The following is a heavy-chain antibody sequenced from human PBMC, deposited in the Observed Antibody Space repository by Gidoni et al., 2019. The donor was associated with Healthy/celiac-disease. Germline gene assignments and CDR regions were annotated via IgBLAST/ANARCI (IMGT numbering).Heavy chain of an antibody. CDR1: GYSFTSSW. CDR3: ARQSYYDSSGPEGLFDY. D-gene: IGHD3-22*01. J-gene: IGHJ4*02. Sequence: EVQLVQSGAEVKKPGESLKISCKGSGYSFTSSWIGWVRQMPGKGLEWMGIIYPGDSDTRYSPSFQGQVTISADKSISTAYLQWSSLKASDTAMYYCARQSYYDSSGPEGLFDYWGQGTLVTVSS. V-gene: IGHV5-51*01. CDR2: IYPGDSDT.